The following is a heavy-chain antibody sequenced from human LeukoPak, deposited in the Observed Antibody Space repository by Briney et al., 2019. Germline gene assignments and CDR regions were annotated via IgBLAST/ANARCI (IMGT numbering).Heavy chain of an antibody. J-gene: IGHJ4*02. Sequence: GGSLGLSCAASGFTFSSYAMHWVRQAPGKGLEWVAVISYDGSNKYYADSVKGRFTISRDNSKNTLYLQMNSLRAEDTAVYYCARGSRIAAAGTSFDYWGQGTLVTVSS. V-gene: IGHV3-30-3*01. D-gene: IGHD6-13*01. CDR3: ARGSRIAAAGTSFDY. CDR1: GFTFSSYA. CDR2: ISYDGSNK.